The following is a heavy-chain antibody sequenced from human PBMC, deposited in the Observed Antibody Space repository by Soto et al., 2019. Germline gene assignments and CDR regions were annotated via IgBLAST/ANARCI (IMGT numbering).Heavy chain of an antibody. CDR1: GYTFTSYG. Sequence: ASVKVSCKASGYTFTSYGISWVRQAPGQGLEWMGWISAYIGNTNYAQKLQGRVTMTTDTSTSTAYMELRSLRSDDTAVYYCARDRAIAAAGPRWDYWGQGTLVTVSS. CDR3: ARDRAIAAAGPRWDY. CDR2: ISAYIGNT. D-gene: IGHD6-13*01. V-gene: IGHV1-18*01. J-gene: IGHJ4*02.